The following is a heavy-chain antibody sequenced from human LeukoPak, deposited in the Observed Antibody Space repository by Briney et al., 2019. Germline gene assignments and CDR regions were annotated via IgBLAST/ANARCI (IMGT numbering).Heavy chain of an antibody. CDR1: GFTFSSYA. CDR3: ARDRSQEFDP. CDR2: IPYDGSNK. V-gene: IGHV3-30*04. J-gene: IGHJ5*02. Sequence: GRSLRLSCAASGFTFSSYAMDWVRQAPGKGLEWVAVIPYDGSNKYYADSVKGRFSISRDNSKNTLYLQMNRLRADDTAVYYCARDRSQEFDPWGQGTLVTVSS. D-gene: IGHD3-10*01.